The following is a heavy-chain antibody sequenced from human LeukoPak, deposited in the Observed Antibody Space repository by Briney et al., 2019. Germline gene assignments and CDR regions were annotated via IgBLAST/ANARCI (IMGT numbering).Heavy chain of an antibody. D-gene: IGHD3-22*01. V-gene: IGHV3-11*06. Sequence: GGFLRLSCAASGFTFSDYYMSWVRQAPGKGLEWVSYISGSSSHSNYADSVKGRFTISRDNAKNSLFLQMSSLRADDTAIYYCARVNPISSGFYAYWGQGTLVTVSS. CDR3: ARVNPISSGFYAY. CDR2: ISGSSSHS. J-gene: IGHJ4*02. CDR1: GFTFSDYY.